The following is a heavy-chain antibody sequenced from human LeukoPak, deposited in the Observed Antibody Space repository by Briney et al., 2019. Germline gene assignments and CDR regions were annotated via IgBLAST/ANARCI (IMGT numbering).Heavy chain of an antibody. J-gene: IGHJ4*02. Sequence: GESLENSCQGSGYNFTIHWIAWVRQMPGKGLELMGIIYPDDSDTRYSPSFQGQVTISADKSITTAYLQWGSLKASDTAMYYCARSYGTWNYADYWGQGTLLTVSS. CDR2: IYPDDSDT. V-gene: IGHV5-51*06. CDR1: GYNFTIHW. CDR3: ARSYGTWNYADY. D-gene: IGHD3-10*01.